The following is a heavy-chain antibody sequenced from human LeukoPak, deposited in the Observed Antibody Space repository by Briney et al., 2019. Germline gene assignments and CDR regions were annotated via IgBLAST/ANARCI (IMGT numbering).Heavy chain of an antibody. CDR1: GYTFTSYG. J-gene: IGHJ4*02. Sequence: ASVKVSCKASGYTFTSYGISWVRQAPGQGLEWMGWISAYNGNTNYAQKLQGRVTMTTDTSTSTAYMELRSLRSDDTAVYYCARNYYDSSGYYYERYWGQGTLVTVSS. CDR3: ARNYYDSSGYYYERY. V-gene: IGHV1-18*01. CDR2: ISAYNGNT. D-gene: IGHD3-22*01.